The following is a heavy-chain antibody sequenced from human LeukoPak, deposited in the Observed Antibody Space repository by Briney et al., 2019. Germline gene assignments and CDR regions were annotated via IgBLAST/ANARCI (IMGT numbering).Heavy chain of an antibody. CDR2: IYYTGDS. D-gene: IGHD6-6*01. V-gene: IGHV4-59*08. Sequence: SETLSLTCTVSGASIFGSYWSWIRQPPGEGVEWIGYIYYTGDSNYNPSLKSRATISLDTSRSQFSLMLSSVTAADTAIYYCARHSFARPFDSWGQGTLVTVSS. J-gene: IGHJ4*02. CDR3: ARHSFARPFDS. CDR1: GASIFGSY.